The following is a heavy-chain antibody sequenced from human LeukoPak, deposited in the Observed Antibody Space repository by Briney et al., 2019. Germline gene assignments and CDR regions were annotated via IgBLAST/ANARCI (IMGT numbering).Heavy chain of an antibody. CDR3: AKDVVAGYCSSTSCYSYFDY. Sequence: AGGSLRLSCAASGFTFSSYGMHWVRQAPGKGLEWVAFIRYDGSNKYYADSVKGRFTISRDNSKNTLYLQMNSLRAEDTAVYYCAKDVVAGYCSSTSCYSYFDYWGQGTLVTVSS. V-gene: IGHV3-30*02. CDR2: IRYDGSNK. CDR1: GFTFSSYG. J-gene: IGHJ4*02. D-gene: IGHD2-2*01.